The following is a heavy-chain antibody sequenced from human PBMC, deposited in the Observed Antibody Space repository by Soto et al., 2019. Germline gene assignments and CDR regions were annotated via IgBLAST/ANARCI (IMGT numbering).Heavy chain of an antibody. CDR1: GGSISSSSHY. D-gene: IGHD2-2*01. V-gene: IGHV4-39*01. Sequence: SETLSLTCTVSGGSISSSSHYWGWIRQPPGKGLEWIGSIYYSGSTYYNPSLKSRVTISVDTSKNQFSLKLSSVTAADTAVYYCARHRDIVVVPAAIDYWGQGTLVTVSS. CDR2: IYYSGST. CDR3: ARHRDIVVVPAAIDY. J-gene: IGHJ4*02.